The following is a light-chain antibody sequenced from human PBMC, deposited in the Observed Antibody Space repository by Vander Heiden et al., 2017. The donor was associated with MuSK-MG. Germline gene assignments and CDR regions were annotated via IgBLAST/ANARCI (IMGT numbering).Light chain of an antibody. CDR2: DVS. CDR3: SSYTRSSTQ. Sequence: QSSLTQPAPVCLSPGQSVTISCTGPISVFGAYNYVSWYQKHPGKDPKLMIYDVSNRPSGVSNRFSGLKHGNTASVTISGLQADDEADYYCSSYTRSSTQFGGGTKLTVL. V-gene: IGLV2-14*01. CDR1: ISVFGAYNY. J-gene: IGLJ2*01.